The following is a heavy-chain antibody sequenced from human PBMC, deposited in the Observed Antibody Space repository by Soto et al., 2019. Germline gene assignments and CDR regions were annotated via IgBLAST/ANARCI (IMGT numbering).Heavy chain of an antibody. Sequence: GESLKISCKGSGYSFTSYWISWVRQMPGKGLEWMGRIDPSDSYTNYSPSFQGHVTISADKSISTAYLQWSSLKASDTAMYYCARHTTDSWGVIQPYYYGMDVWGQGTTVTVSS. D-gene: IGHD3-10*01. V-gene: IGHV5-10-1*01. J-gene: IGHJ6*02. CDR1: GYSFTSYW. CDR2: IDPSDSYT. CDR3: ARHTTDSWGVIQPYYYGMDV.